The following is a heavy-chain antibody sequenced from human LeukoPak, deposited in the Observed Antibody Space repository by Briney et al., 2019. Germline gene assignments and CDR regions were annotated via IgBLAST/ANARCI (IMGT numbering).Heavy chain of an antibody. D-gene: IGHD5-18*01. J-gene: IGHJ4*02. V-gene: IGHV1-3*01. CDR3: ARAADTAMVTPDY. CDR2: INAGNGNT. CDR1: GYTFTSYA. Sequence: ASVKVSCKASGYTFTSYAMHWVLQAPGQRLEWMGWINAGNGNTKYSQKFQGRVTITRDTSASTAYMELSSLRSEDTAVYYCARAADTAMVTPDYWGQGTLVTVSS.